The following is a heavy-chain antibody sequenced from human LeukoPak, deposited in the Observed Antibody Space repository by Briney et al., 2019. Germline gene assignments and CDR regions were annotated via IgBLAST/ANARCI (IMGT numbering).Heavy chain of an antibody. CDR3: ARQSGSYYLDY. J-gene: IGHJ4*02. CDR1: GGSISSGSYY. V-gene: IGHV4-39*01. Sequence: SETLSLTCTVSGGSISSGSYYWSWIRQPAGKGLEWIGSIYYSGSTYYNPSLKSRVTISVDTSKNQFSLKLSSVTAADTAVYYCARQSGSYYLDYWGQGTLVTVSS. CDR2: IYYSGST. D-gene: IGHD1-26*01.